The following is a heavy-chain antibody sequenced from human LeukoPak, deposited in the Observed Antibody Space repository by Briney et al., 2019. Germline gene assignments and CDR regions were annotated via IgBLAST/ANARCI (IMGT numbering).Heavy chain of an antibody. V-gene: IGHV3-23*01. D-gene: IGHD3-22*01. CDR1: GFTFGDYA. CDR3: ARGRSGYGPFDAFDI. J-gene: IGHJ3*02. CDR2: ISGSGGST. Sequence: GRSLRLSCIASGFTFGDYAMDWVRQAPGKGLEWVSAISGSGGSTYYADSVKGRFAASRGNPKNTPYLQMNSLRAEDTAVYYCARGRSGYGPFDAFDIWGQGTWVTVSS.